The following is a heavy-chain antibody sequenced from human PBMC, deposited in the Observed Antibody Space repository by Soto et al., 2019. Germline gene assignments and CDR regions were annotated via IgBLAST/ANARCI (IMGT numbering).Heavy chain of an antibody. Sequence: SVKVSCKVSGYTLTELSMHWVRQAPGQGLEWMGRIIPILGIANYAQKFQGRVTITADKSTSTAYMELSSLRSEDTAVYYCARATMVRGYYYYYGMDVWGQGTTVTVSS. D-gene: IGHD3-10*01. CDR2: IIPILGIA. CDR3: ARATMVRGYYYYYGMDV. V-gene: IGHV1-69*04. CDR1: GYTLTELS. J-gene: IGHJ6*02.